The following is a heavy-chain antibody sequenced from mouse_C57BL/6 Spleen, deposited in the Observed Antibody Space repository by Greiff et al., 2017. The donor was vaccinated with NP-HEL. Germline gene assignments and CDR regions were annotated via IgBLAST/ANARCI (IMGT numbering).Heavy chain of an antibody. J-gene: IGHJ3*01. Sequence: QVQLQQPGAELVRPGSSVKLSCKASGYTFTSYWMDWVKQRPGQGLDWIGNIYPSDSETYYNQKFKDKATLTVDKSSSIAYMQLSSLTSEDSAVYYCAVRFAYWGQGALVTVSA. CDR3: AVRFAY. CDR2: IYPSDSET. CDR1: GYTFTSYW. V-gene: IGHV1-61*01.